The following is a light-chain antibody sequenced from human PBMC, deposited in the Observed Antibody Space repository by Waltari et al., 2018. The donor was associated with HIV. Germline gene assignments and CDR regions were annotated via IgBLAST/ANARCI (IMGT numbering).Light chain of an antibody. Sequence: QSALTQPPSASGSPGQSVTISCTGDSSDLGVYNSVSWYQQRPGTAPKVIFSGVSNRSSGVPNRFSGSTSGNTASLTVSGLQADDEAEYFCSFYGGSNILVFGGGTKLTVL. J-gene: IGLJ2*01. CDR3: SFYGGSNILV. V-gene: IGLV2-8*01. CDR1: SSDLGVYNS. CDR2: GVS.